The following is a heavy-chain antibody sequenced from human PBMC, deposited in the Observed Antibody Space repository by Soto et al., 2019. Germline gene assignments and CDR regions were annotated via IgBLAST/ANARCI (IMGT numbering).Heavy chain of an antibody. Sequence: APVKVSCKVSRYTLTELSMHWVRQAPGKGLEWMGGFDPEDGETIYAQKFQGRVTMTEDTSTDTAYMELSSLRSEDTAVYYCATTSIVVTPAFYYYYYGMDVCGQGTTVTVSS. CDR2: FDPEDGET. D-gene: IGHD2-21*01. CDR3: ATTSIVVTPAFYYYYYGMDV. CDR1: RYTLTELS. V-gene: IGHV1-24*01. J-gene: IGHJ6*02.